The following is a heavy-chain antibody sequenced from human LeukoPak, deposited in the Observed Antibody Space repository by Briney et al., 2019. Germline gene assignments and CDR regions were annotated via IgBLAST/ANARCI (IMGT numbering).Heavy chain of an antibody. CDR3: ARDDDGATDLDYYYMDV. CDR1: GFTFSSYS. D-gene: IGHD4-17*01. CDR2: ISSSSSYI. Sequence: GGSLRLSCAASGFTFSSYSMNWVRQAPGKGLEWVSSISSSSSYIYYADSVKGRFTISRDNAKNSLYLQMNSLRAEDTAVYYCARDDDGATDLDYYYMDVWGKGTTVTISS. V-gene: IGHV3-21*01. J-gene: IGHJ6*03.